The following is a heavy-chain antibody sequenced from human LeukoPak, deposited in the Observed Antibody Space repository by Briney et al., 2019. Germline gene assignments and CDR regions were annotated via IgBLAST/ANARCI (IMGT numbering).Heavy chain of an antibody. Sequence: SETLSLTCSVSNSSISSDYYWGWIRQSPGKGLEWIGSIYHSGTTHYYPSLKNRVSMSIDTSRNQFSLQLNSVTAADTAVYYCARALYYYETSGYTFDSLGQGTLVTVSS. CDR2: IYHSGTT. CDR1: NSSISSDYY. CDR3: ARALYYYETSGYTFDS. V-gene: IGHV4-38-2*02. D-gene: IGHD3-22*01. J-gene: IGHJ4*02.